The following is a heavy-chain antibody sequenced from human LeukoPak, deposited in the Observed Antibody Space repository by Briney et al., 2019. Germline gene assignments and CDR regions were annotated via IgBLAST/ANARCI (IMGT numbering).Heavy chain of an antibody. CDR2: INHSGST. D-gene: IGHD6-19*01. CDR3: ATQNGYSSGWYPLYRSYYYYYMDV. CDR1: GGSFSGYY. J-gene: IGHJ6*03. Sequence: SETLSLTCAVYGGSFSGYYWTWIRQPPGKGLEWIGEINHSGSTNYNPSLKSRVTISVDTSKNQFSLKLSSVTAADTAVYYCATQNGYSSGWYPLYRSYYYYYMDVWGEGTTVTISS. V-gene: IGHV4-34*01.